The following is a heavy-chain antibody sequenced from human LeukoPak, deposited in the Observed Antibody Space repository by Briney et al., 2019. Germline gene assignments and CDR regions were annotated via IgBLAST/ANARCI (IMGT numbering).Heavy chain of an antibody. CDR2: IYYSGST. J-gene: IGHJ4*02. CDR3: ARGLQWLALN. V-gene: IGHV4-39*07. Sequence: SETLSLTCTVSGGSISSSSYYWGWIRQPPGKGLEWIGSIYYSGSTYYNPSHKSRVTISVDTSKNQFSLKLSSVTAADTAVYYCARGLQWLALNWGQGTLVTVSS. CDR1: GGSISSSSYY. D-gene: IGHD6-19*01.